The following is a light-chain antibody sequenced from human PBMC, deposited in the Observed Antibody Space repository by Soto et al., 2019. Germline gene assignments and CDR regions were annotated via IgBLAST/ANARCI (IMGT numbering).Light chain of an antibody. V-gene: IGKV3-15*01. CDR2: DTS. Sequence: EVVMTQSPATLSVSPGDRATLSCRASQSVHNNLAWYQQKPGQALRLLIFDTSTRVTDIPMRFAGGGAWTEFTPAISRLQSVYSAVYYCQQYEIWPLTGGGGTKVEIK. CDR1: QSVHNN. CDR3: QQYEIWPLT. J-gene: IGKJ4*01.